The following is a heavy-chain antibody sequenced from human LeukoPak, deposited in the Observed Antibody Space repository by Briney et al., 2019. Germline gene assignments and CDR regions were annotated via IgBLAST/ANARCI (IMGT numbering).Heavy chain of an antibody. CDR1: GFTFTNSA. CDR3: AKPRAMSTGVGRYFDL. J-gene: IGHJ2*01. V-gene: IGHV3-23*01. Sequence: GGSLRLSCAASGFTFTNSAMSWIRQAPGKGLDWVSAISGGGEDTYYPNSVKGRFTISRDNSKNTLYLQMNSLGAEDTAIYYCAKPRAMSTGVGRYFDLWGRGTLVTVSS. D-gene: IGHD3-10*01. CDR2: ISGGGEDT.